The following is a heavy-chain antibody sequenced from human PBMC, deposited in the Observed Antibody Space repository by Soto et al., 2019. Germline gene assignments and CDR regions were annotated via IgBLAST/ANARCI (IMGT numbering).Heavy chain of an antibody. J-gene: IGHJ6*02. CDR3: ARQNALDV. Sequence: EVQLVESGGGLVQPGGSLRLSCEASGFTFSRYWMTWVRQASGMGLEWVANINQDETQKYYVDSVKGRFTISRDNTKNSVHLQMNSLRARDTALYYCARQNALDVWGQGTMVTVSS. V-gene: IGHV3-7*01. CDR1: GFTFSRYW. CDR2: INQDETQK.